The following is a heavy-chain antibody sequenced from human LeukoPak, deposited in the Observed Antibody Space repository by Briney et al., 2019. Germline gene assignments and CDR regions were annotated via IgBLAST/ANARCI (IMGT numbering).Heavy chain of an antibody. J-gene: IGHJ4*02. CDR2: TRYDGNEK. Sequence: GGSLRLSCAPSLFSFSNYGMHGVRQAPGKGLEWVAFTRYDGNEKYYADSVKGRFTISRDNSRNTLYLQMNSLRPEDTAVYYCAQAGEYSSGPPAYYFDHWGQGTPVTVSS. D-gene: IGHD3-22*01. CDR1: LFSFSNYG. CDR3: AQAGEYSSGPPAYYFDH. V-gene: IGHV3-30*02.